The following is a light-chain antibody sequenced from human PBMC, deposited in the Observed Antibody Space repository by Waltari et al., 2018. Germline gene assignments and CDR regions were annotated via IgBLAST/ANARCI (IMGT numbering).Light chain of an antibody. CDR3: QQLKS. CDR1: QGISDD. J-gene: IGKJ2*03. CDR2: DAS. V-gene: IGKV1-33*01. Sequence: DIQMTQSPSSLSASVGDKITITCQASQGISDDLHWYQQKPGKAPKLLIYDASKLETGVPSRCSGSGSGTHFTFTINSLQPEDIATYFCQQLKSFGQGTKVEMK.